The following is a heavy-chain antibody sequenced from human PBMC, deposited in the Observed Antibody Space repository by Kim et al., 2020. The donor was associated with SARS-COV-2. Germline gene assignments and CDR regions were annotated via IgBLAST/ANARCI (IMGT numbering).Heavy chain of an antibody. CDR1: GGSINIYY. V-gene: IGHV4-59*08. D-gene: IGHD7-27*01. Sequence: SETLSLTCSVSGGSINIYYWNWIRQSPGKGLEWIGYYYSGNTNYNTNYNPSLEGRVTISMDTSKNQFSLKVTSVTAADTAVYYCARSLGFWFDPWGQGTL. CDR3: ARSLGFWFDP. J-gene: IGHJ5*02. CDR2: YYSGNT.